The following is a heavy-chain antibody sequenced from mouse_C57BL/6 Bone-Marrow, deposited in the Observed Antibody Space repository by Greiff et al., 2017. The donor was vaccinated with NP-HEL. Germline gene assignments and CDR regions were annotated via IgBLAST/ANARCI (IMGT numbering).Heavy chain of an antibody. J-gene: IGHJ1*03. CDR3: ARHEEDYYGSSYWYFDV. D-gene: IGHD1-1*01. V-gene: IGHV1-62-2*01. CDR2: FYPGSGSI. Sequence: VQLQESGAELVKPGASVKLSCKASGYTFTEYTIHWVKQRSGQGLEWIGWFYPGSGSIKYNEKFKDKATLTADKSSSTVYMELSRLTSEDSAVYFCARHEEDYYGSSYWYFDVWGTGTTVTVSS. CDR1: GYTFTEYT.